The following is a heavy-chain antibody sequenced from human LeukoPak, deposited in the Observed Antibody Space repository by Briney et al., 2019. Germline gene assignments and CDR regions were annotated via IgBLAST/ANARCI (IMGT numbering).Heavy chain of an antibody. V-gene: IGHV3-20*04. J-gene: IGHJ6*04. Sequence: LSGGSLRLSCAASGFTFDDYGMSWVRQAPGKGLEWVSGINWNGGSTGYADSVKGRFTISRDNAKNSLYLQMNSLRVEDTAVYYCARGPTMKMDVWGKGTTVTVSS. D-gene: IGHD3-22*01. CDR1: GFTFDDYG. CDR2: INWNGGST. CDR3: ARGPTMKMDV.